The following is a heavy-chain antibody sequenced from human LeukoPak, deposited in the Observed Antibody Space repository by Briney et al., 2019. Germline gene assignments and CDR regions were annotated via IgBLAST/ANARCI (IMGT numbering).Heavy chain of an antibody. V-gene: IGHV4-34*01. D-gene: IGHD6-19*01. CDR1: GGSFSGYY. J-gene: IGHJ4*02. CDR2: MYYRGST. CDR3: ARASSGWGFY. Sequence: SETLSLTCAVYGGSFSGYYWSWIRQPPGKGLEWIGSMYYRGSTDYSPSLKSRVTVSVDTSKNQFSLRLSSVSAADTAVYYCARASSGWGFYWGQGTLVTVSS.